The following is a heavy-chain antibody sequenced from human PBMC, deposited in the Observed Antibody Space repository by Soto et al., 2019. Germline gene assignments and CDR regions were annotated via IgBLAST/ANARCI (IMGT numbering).Heavy chain of an antibody. D-gene: IGHD1-26*01. J-gene: IGHJ4*02. Sequence: SGPTLVNPTQTLTLTCTFSGFSFSRSGVGVGWIRQPPGKALEWLALIYWDADKRYSPSLKSRLTITKDTSKNQVVLTMTNMDPVDTATYYCAHLPWSGSYFDYWGQGTLVTVSS. CDR2: IYWDADK. CDR3: AHLPWSGSYFDY. CDR1: GFSFSRSGVG. V-gene: IGHV2-5*02.